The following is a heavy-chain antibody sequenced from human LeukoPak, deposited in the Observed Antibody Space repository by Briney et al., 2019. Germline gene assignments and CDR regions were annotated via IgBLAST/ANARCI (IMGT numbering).Heavy chain of an antibody. Sequence: GGSLRLSCAASGFTFSSYSMNWVRQAPGKGLEWVSSISSSSSYIYYADSVKGRFTISRDNAKNTLYLQMNSLRAEDTAVYYCARDLRGSSSPPDYFDYWGQGTLVTVSS. J-gene: IGHJ4*02. CDR2: ISSSSSYI. CDR1: GFTFSSYS. CDR3: ARDLRGSSSPPDYFDY. D-gene: IGHD6-6*01. V-gene: IGHV3-21*01.